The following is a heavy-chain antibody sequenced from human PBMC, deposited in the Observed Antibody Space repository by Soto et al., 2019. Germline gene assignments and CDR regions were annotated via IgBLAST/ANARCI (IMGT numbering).Heavy chain of an antibody. Sequence: GGSLRLSCAASGFTFSSCAMGWVRQAPGKGLEWVSEISGSYATNYADSVKGRFTISRDNSKNTLYLQLNSLRAEDTAIYYCAKGRIAVAGLFDYWGQGALVTVSS. CDR1: GFTFSSCA. J-gene: IGHJ4*02. CDR3: AKGRIAVAGLFDY. D-gene: IGHD6-19*01. V-gene: IGHV3-23*01. CDR2: ISGSYAT.